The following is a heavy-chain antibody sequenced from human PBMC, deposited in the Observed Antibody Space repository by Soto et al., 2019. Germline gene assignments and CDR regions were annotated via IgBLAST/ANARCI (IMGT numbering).Heavy chain of an antibody. V-gene: IGHV3-23*01. D-gene: IGHD2-2*01. CDR3: AKSPVDIVVVPAATFVY. J-gene: IGHJ4*02. CDR2: ISGSGGST. CDR1: GFTFSSYA. Sequence: GGSLRLSCAASGFTFSSYAMSWVRQAPGKGLEWVSAISGSGGSTYYADSVKGRFTISRDNSKNTLYLQMNSLRAEDTAVYYCAKSPVDIVVVPAATFVYWGQGTLVTVSS.